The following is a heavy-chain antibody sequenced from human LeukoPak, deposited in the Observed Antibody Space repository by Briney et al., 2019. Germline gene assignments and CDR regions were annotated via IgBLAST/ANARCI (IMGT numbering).Heavy chain of an antibody. J-gene: IGHJ4*02. CDR3: ARDLSYYGSGSYYYFDY. V-gene: IGHV3-21*01. CDR1: GFTFSSYS. Sequence: GGSLRLSCAASGFTFSSYSMNWVRQTPGKGLEWVSSISSTSDFIDYADSVKGRFTSSRDNAKNSLYLQMNSLRAEDTAVYYCARDLSYYGSGSYYYFDYWGEGSLVTVS. D-gene: IGHD3-10*01. CDR2: ISSTSDFI.